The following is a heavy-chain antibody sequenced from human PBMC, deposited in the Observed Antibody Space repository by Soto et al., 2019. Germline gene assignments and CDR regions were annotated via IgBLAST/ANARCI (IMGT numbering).Heavy chain of an antibody. Sequence: QLQLQESGPGLVKPSETLSLTCTVSGGSISSSSYYWGWIRQPPGKGLEWIGSIYYSGSTYYNPSLQSRVTISVDTSQNQFSLKLSSVTAADTAVYYCARLGIVLGWFDPWGQGTLVTASS. CDR1: GGSISSSSYY. V-gene: IGHV4-39*01. CDR2: IYYSGST. D-gene: IGHD2-21*01. CDR3: ARLGIVLGWFDP. J-gene: IGHJ5*02.